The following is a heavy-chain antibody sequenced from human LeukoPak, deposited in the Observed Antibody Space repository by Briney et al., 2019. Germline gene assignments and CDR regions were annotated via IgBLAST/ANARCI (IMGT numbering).Heavy chain of an antibody. D-gene: IGHD3-22*01. J-gene: IGHJ4*02. V-gene: IGHV4-61*01. CDR2: IYYSGST. Sequence: SETLSLTCAVSGGSISSGSYYWSWIRQPPGTGLEWIGYIYYSGSTNYNPSLKSRVTISVDTSKNQFSLRLRSVTAADTAVYYCARVTGYMIEDYFDYWGQGTLVTVSS. CDR1: GGSISSGSYY. CDR3: ARVTGYMIEDYFDY.